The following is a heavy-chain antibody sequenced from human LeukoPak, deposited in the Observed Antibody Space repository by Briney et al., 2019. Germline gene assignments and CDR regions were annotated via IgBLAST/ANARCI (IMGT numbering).Heavy chain of an antibody. V-gene: IGHV3-23*01. CDR3: AKDPSPSWVP. CDR2: ISGSGGST. Sequence: GGSLRLSCAASGFTFSDYYMSWIRQAPGKGLEWVSAISGSGGSTYYADSVKGRFTISRDNSKNTLYLQMNSLRAEDTAVYYCAKDPSPSWVPWGQGTLVTVSS. D-gene: IGHD6-13*01. J-gene: IGHJ5*02. CDR1: GFTFSDYY.